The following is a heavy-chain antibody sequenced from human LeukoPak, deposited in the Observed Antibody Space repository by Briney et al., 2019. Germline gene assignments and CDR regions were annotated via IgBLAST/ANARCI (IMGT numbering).Heavy chain of an antibody. CDR1: GFTFSSYG. CDR3: ARDEEGYYYYMDV. Sequence: GGSLRLSCAASGFTFSSYGMHWVRQAPGKGLEWVAVIWYDGSNKYYADSVKGRFTISRDNSKNTLYLQMNSLRAEDTAVYYCARDEEGYYYYMDVWGKGTTVTVSS. V-gene: IGHV3-33*01. J-gene: IGHJ6*03. CDR2: IWYDGSNK.